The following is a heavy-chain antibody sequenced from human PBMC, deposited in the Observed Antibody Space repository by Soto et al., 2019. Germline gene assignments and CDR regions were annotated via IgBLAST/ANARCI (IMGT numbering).Heavy chain of an antibody. V-gene: IGHV3-23*01. CDR3: AKIDNCSSTSCYLNWFDP. Sequence: PGGSLRLSCAASGFTFSSYAMSWVRQAPGKGLEWVSAISGSGGSTYYADSVKGRFTISRDNSKNTLYLQMNSLRAEDTAVYYCAKIDNCSSTSCYLNWFDPWGQGTLVTVSS. D-gene: IGHD2-2*01. CDR1: GFTFSSYA. J-gene: IGHJ5*02. CDR2: ISGSGGST.